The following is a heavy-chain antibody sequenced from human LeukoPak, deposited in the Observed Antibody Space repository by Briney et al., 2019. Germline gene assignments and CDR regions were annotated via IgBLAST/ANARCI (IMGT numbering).Heavy chain of an antibody. CDR1: GFTFSSYS. CDR3: AREYPRGAAAPDY. V-gene: IGHV3-21*01. J-gene: IGHJ4*02. D-gene: IGHD6-13*01. Sequence: GGSLRLSCAASGFTFSSYSMNWVRQAPGKGLEWVSSISSSSSYIHYADSVKGRFTISRDSAKNSLYLQMNSLRAEDTAVYHCAREYPRGAAAPDYWGQGTLVTVSS. CDR2: ISSSSSYI.